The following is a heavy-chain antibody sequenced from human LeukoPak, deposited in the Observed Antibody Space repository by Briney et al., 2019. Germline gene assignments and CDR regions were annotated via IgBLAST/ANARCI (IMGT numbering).Heavy chain of an antibody. CDR2: ISTYNGNT. CDR1: GYTFTNYA. D-gene: IGHD3-22*01. Sequence: ASVKVSCKTSGYTFTNYAISWVRQAPGQGLEWMGWISTYNGNTNYAQKFQGRVTVTTDTFTTTAYMELRSLRSDDTAVYYCARVSPFSHDRGPDAFDIWGQGTMVTVSS. CDR3: ARVSPFSHDRGPDAFDI. J-gene: IGHJ3*02. V-gene: IGHV1-18*01.